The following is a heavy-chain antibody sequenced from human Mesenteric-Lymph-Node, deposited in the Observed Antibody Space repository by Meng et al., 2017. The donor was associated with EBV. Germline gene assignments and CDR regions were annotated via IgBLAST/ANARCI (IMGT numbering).Heavy chain of an antibody. D-gene: IGHD2-15*01. CDR1: VFSLDGRGVG. CDR2: NYWDDDK. Sequence: LNESGPALVQPTQTLTLTCRLSVFSLDGRGVGVGWIRQSPGKALEWLGINYWDDDKRYSTSVSSRLTITRDTSRNHVVLTLTNMGPADTGTYFCVHSPVEVADPVYFDYWGQGTLVTVSS. V-gene: IGHV2-5*02. CDR3: VHSPVEVADPVYFDY. J-gene: IGHJ4*02.